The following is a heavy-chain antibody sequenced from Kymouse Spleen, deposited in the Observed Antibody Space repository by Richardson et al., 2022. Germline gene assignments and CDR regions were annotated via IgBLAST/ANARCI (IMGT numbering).Heavy chain of an antibody. CDR2: ISAYNGNT. V-gene: IGHV1-18*01. Sequence: QVQLVQSGAEVKKPGASVKVSCKASGYTFTSYGISWVRQAPGQGLEWMGWISAYNGNTNYAQKLQGRVTMTTDTSTSTAYMELRSLRSDDTAVYYCARDLAPLRFLEWLPLDYWGQGTLVTVSS. J-gene: IGHJ4*02. CDR3: ARDLAPLRFLEWLPLDY. CDR1: GYTFTSYG. D-gene: IGHD3-3*01.